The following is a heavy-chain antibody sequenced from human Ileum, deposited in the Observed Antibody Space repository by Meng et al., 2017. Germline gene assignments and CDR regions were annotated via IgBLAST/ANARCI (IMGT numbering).Heavy chain of an antibody. Sequence: QVELQEAGPGRVKASGTLSLTCAVSGGCISSSNWWSWVRQPPGKGLEWIGEIYHSGSTNYNPSLKSRVTISVDKSKNQFSLKLSSVTAADTAVYYCARIDDYGDYVDYWGQGTLVTVSS. CDR2: IYHSGST. CDR1: GGCISSSNW. D-gene: IGHD4-17*01. CDR3: ARIDDYGDYVDY. V-gene: IGHV4-4*02. J-gene: IGHJ4*02.